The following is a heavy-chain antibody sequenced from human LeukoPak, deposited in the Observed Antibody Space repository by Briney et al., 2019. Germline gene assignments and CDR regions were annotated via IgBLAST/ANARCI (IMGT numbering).Heavy chain of an antibody. V-gene: IGHV3-30*18. D-gene: IGHD3-16*01. CDR2: ISYDGSNK. Sequence: PGRSLRLSCAASGFTFSSYGMHWVRLAPGKGLEWVAVISYDGSNKYYADSVKGRFTISRDNSKNTLYLQMNSLRAEDTAVYYCAKDQPPYLWARSQGSAFDIWGQGTMVTVSS. CDR1: GFTFSSYG. CDR3: AKDQPPYLWARSQGSAFDI. J-gene: IGHJ3*02.